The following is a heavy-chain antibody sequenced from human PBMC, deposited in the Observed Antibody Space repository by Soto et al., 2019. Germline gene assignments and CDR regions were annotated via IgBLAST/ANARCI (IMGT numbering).Heavy chain of an antibody. J-gene: IGHJ4*02. CDR1: GVSITSYF. Sequence: PSETLSLTCTVSGVSITSYFWSWIRQTPGKGLDWIGSISFSGATYSNPSLKGRAALSVDTSENHLSLTLNSVTSADTAVYFCARERRDGYKRYFEFWGKGNQVTVSS. CDR2: ISFSGAT. V-gene: IGHV4-59*01. CDR3: ARERRDGYKRYFEF. D-gene: IGHD5-12*01.